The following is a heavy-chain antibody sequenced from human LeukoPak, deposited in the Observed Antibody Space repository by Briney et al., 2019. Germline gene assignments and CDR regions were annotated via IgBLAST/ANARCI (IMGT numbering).Heavy chain of an antibody. J-gene: IGHJ3*02. D-gene: IGHD2-2*01. V-gene: IGHV3-9*01. CDR2: ITWSGGTM. CDR3: AKDILSHCETNCYGAFDR. CDR1: GFTFVDHA. Sequence: PGGSLRLSCAASGFTFVDHAMHWVRQAPGKGLEWVSGITWSGGTMGYADSVKGRFTISTDNTKNSLFLQMNSLRAEETALYYCAKDILSHCETNCYGAFDRGGEGTMVTVS.